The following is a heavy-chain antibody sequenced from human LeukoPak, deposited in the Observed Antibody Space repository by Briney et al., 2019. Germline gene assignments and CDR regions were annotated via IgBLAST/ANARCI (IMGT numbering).Heavy chain of an antibody. CDR3: ASYSSGFYIDY. J-gene: IGHJ4*02. D-gene: IGHD6-19*01. V-gene: IGHV3-21*01. Sequence: GGSLRLSCAASGFTFSSYSMNWVRQAPGKGLEWVSSISSSSSYIYYADSVKGRFTISRDNAKNSLYLQMNSLRAEDTAVYYCASYSSGFYIDYWGQGTLVTVSS. CDR1: GFTFSSYS. CDR2: ISSSSSYI.